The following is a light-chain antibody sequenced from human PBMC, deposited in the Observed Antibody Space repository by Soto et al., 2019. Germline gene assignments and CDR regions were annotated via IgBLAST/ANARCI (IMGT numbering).Light chain of an antibody. CDR3: VAWDDNLNSRV. V-gene: IGLV1-44*01. CDR1: SSNIGSDS. CDR2: SNN. J-gene: IGLJ3*02. Sequence: QSVLTQPPSASGTPGQRVTISCSGSSSNIGSDSLHWYQHLPGMAPKLLIYSNNQRPSGIPDRFSGSKSGTSASLAISGLRPEDEADYYCVAWDDNLNSRVFGGGTKLTVL.